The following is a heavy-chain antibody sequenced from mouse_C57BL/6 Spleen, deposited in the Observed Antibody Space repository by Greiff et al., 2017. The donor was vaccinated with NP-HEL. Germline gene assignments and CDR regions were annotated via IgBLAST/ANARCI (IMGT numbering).Heavy chain of an antibody. D-gene: IGHD1-1*01. V-gene: IGHV1-62-2*01. Sequence: QVQLQQSGAELVKPGASVKLSCKASGYTFTEYTIHWVKQRSGQGLEWIGWFYPGSGSIKYNEKFKDKATLTADKSSSTVYMELSRLTSEDSAVYFCARHEADYGSSYEGYYAMDYWGQGTSVTVSS. CDR3: ARHEADYGSSYEGYYAMDY. CDR2: FYPGSGSI. J-gene: IGHJ4*01. CDR1: GYTFTEYT.